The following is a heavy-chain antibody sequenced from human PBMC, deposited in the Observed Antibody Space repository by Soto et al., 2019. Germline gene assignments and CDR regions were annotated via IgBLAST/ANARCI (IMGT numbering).Heavy chain of an antibody. D-gene: IGHD6-25*01. CDR3: AREAASDPSFYYHYMDV. Sequence: QEQLVQSGAEVKKPGAPVKVSCKASGYTFSNYNINWVRQASGQGVEWMGWMNPDSGNTGYAEKFQGRVTMTRNRSISTAYIELSGLRSEDTAVYYCAREAASDPSFYYHYMDVWGKGTTVTVSS. CDR1: GYTFSNYN. J-gene: IGHJ6*03. CDR2: MNPDSGNT. V-gene: IGHV1-8*01.